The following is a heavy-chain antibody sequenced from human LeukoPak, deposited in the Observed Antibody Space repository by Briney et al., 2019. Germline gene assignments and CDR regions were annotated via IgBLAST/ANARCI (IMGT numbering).Heavy chain of an antibody. CDR2: IWYXGSNN. V-gene: IGHV3-33*01. J-gene: IGHJ4*02. CDR3: AREDYTQSQHHFDY. D-gene: IGHD3-3*01. Sequence: PWGSLRLSCAAXGXXXXXXGXXXXXXAXXXXLXXVXVIWYXGSNNYYADSVKGRFTISRDNSKNTLYLQMNSLRAEDTXVYYCAREDYTQSQHHFDYWGQGTLVTVSS. CDR1: GXXXXXXG.